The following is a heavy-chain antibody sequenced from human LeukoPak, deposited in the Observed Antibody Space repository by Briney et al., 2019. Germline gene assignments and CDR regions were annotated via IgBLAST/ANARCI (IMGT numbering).Heavy chain of an antibody. V-gene: IGHV3-23*01. J-gene: IGHJ6*02. CDR1: GFTFSSYA. CDR2: ISGSGGST. Sequence: GGSLRLSCAASGFTFSSYAMSWVRQAPGKGLEWVSGISGSGGSTYYADSVKGRFTISRDNSKNTLYLQMNSLRAEDTAVYYCARDTGMGYYGMDVWGQGTTVTVSS. D-gene: IGHD5-24*01. CDR3: ARDTGMGYYGMDV.